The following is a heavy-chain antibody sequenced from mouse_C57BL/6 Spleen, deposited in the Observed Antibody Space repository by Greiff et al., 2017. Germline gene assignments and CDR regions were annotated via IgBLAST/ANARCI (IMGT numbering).Heavy chain of an antibody. D-gene: IGHD2-3*01. Sequence: QVQLKESGPELVKPGASVKISCKASGYAFSSSWMNWVKQRPGKGLEWIGRIYPGDGDTNYNGKFKGKATLTADKSSSTAYMQLSSLTSEDSAVYVCARNGYYDYAMDYWGQGTSVTVSS. CDR2: IYPGDGDT. V-gene: IGHV1-82*01. CDR3: ARNGYYDYAMDY. J-gene: IGHJ4*01. CDR1: GYAFSSSW.